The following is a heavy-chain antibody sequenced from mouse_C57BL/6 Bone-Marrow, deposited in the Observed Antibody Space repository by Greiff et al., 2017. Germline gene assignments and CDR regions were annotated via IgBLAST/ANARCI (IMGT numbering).Heavy chain of an antibody. CDR1: GYTFTSYW. CDR2: IYPSDSET. V-gene: IGHV1-61*01. J-gene: IGHJ3*01. Sequence: VQLQQPGAELVRPGSSVKLSCKASGYTFTSYWMDWVKQRPGQGLEWIGNIYPSDSETHYNQKFKDKATLTVDKSSSTAYMQLSSLTSEDSAVXYCARGRWSFAYGGQGTLVTVSA. D-gene: IGHD2-3*01. CDR3: ARGRWSFAY.